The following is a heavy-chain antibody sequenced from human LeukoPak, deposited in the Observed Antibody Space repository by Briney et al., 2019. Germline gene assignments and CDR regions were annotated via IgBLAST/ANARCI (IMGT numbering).Heavy chain of an antibody. J-gene: IGHJ4*02. CDR3: AKIKWKLIGYFDY. Sequence: GGSLRLSCAASGFTFSSYAMSWVRQAPGKGLEWVSVLTGDGNTYYADSVKGRFTNSRDDSKNTLFLQMNSLRAEDTAVYFCAKIKWKLIGYFDYWGQGTLVTVSS. V-gene: IGHV3-23*01. CDR1: GFTFSSYA. D-gene: IGHD1-20*01. CDR2: LTGDGNT.